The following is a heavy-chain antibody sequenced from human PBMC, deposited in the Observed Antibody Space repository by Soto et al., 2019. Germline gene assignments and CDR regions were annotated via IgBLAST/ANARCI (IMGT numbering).Heavy chain of an antibody. CDR1: GFMYRDYP. J-gene: IGHJ3*02. V-gene: IGHV3-23*01. CDR2: ISGSGDSA. CDR3: AKDRRSLGSGPTAFDI. Sequence: GGSLRLSCGASGFMYRDYPKIWVRQGPGKGLEWVAGISGSGDSAYYADSVKGRFTIARDNSKNTVNLQMNSVRADDTAVYYCAKDRRSLGSGPTAFDIWGQGTMVTVSS. D-gene: IGHD6-19*01.